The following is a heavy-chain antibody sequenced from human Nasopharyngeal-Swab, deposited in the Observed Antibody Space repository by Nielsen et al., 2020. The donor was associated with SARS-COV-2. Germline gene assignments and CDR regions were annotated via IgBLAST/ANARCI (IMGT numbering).Heavy chain of an antibody. Sequence: SCTVSGGSISSYYCSWIRQPPGKGLEWIGYIYYSGSTNYNPSLKSRVTISVDTSKNQFSLKLSSVTAADTAVYYCAGGQKRPYYDVWSGYSPPFEYWGQGTLVTVSS. CDR3: AGGQKRPYYDVWSGYSPPFEY. J-gene: IGHJ4*02. V-gene: IGHV4-59*01. CDR1: GGSISSYY. D-gene: IGHD3-3*01. CDR2: IYYSGST.